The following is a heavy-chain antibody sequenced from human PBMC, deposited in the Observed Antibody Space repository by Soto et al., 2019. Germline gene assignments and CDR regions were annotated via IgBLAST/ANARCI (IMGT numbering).Heavy chain of an antibody. J-gene: IGHJ4*02. D-gene: IGHD1-1*01. Sequence: AAVKVSCKASGYTFSDYYIHWVRQAPGQGLEWMGWINPNSGGTKYAPKFQGGVTMTRDTSITTAYMELSRLRSGDTAVYYCAREPATAKPEGVDFWGQGTLVTVYS. CDR3: AREPATAKPEGVDF. CDR2: INPNSGGT. CDR1: GYTFSDYY. V-gene: IGHV1-2*02.